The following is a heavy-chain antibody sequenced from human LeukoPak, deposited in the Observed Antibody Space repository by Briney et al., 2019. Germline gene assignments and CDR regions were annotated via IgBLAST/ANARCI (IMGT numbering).Heavy chain of an antibody. V-gene: IGHV3-30*02. J-gene: IGHJ4*02. CDR2: IRYDGSKE. CDR3: AKDRYSGYDHFDS. CDR1: GFTLSSHG. Sequence: GGSPRLSCVASGFTLSSHGMHWVRQAPGKGLEWLAFIRYDGSKEDYGDSVKGRFTISRDNSKNTVYLQMNSLRAEDTAVYYCAKDRYSGYDHFDSWGQGTLVTVSS. D-gene: IGHD5-12*01.